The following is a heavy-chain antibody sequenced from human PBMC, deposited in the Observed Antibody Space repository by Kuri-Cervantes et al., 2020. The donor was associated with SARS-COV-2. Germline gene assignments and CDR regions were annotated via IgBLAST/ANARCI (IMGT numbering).Heavy chain of an antibody. CDR2: ISYDGSNK. Sequence: GESLKISCAASGFTFSSYAMYWVRQAPGKGLEWVAVISYDGSNKYYADSVKGRFTISRDNSKNTLYLQMNSLRAEDTAVYYCAKDEGGDGSIGYWGQGTLVTVSS. CDR3: AKDEGGDGSIGY. J-gene: IGHJ4*02. CDR1: GFTFSSYA. D-gene: IGHD4-17*01. V-gene: IGHV3-30-3*01.